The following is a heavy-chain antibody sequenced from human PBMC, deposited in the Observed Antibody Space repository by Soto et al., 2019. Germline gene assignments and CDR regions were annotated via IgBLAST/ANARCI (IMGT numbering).Heavy chain of an antibody. CDR2: IFYTGST. D-gene: IGHD6-6*01. CDR1: GGTINSGDYF. V-gene: IGHV4-30-4*02. J-gene: IGHJ4*02. CDR3: ARVGGVAARTFDY. Sequence: SETLSLTCSVSGGTINSGDYFWSWIRQPPGKGLEWIGSIFYTGSTYYSPSLKSRASMSMDTSKNQFSLKLRSVTAADTAVYYCARVGGVAARTFDYWGQGTLVTVSS.